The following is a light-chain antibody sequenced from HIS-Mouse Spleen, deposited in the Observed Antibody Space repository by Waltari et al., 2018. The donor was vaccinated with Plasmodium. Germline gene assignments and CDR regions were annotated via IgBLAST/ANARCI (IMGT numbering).Light chain of an antibody. Sequence: QSALTQPPSVSGSPGQSVTISCTGTSSDVGSYNRFSWYQQPPSTAPKLRLYEVSNRPSGVPDRFSGSKSGNTASLTISGLQAEDEADYYCSLYTSSSTWVFGGGTKLTVL. CDR2: EVS. CDR1: SSDVGSYNR. CDR3: SLYTSSSTWV. J-gene: IGLJ3*02. V-gene: IGLV2-18*01.